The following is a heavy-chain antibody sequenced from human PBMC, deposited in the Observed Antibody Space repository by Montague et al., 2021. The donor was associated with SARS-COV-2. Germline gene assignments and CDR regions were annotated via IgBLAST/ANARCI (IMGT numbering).Heavy chain of an antibody. V-gene: IGHV4-61*02. CDR3: AREWVYYDILTGYRNWFDP. CDR2: TYTSGST. Sequence: TLSLTCTVSGGSISSGSYYWSWIRQPAGKGLEWIGRTYTSGSTNYXPSLKSRVTISVDTSKNQFSLKLRSVTAADTAVHHCAREWVYYDILTGYRNWFDPWGQGTLVTVSS. CDR1: GGSISSGSYY. J-gene: IGHJ5*02. D-gene: IGHD3-9*01.